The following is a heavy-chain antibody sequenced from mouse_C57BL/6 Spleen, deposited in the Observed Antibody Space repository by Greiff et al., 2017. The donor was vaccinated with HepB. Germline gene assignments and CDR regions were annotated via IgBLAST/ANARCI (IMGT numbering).Heavy chain of an antibody. CDR3: ERRGDGYYAYFDV. CDR1: GYTFTSYW. V-gene: IGHV1-52*01. CDR2: IDPSDSET. J-gene: IGHJ1*03. D-gene: IGHD2-3*01. Sequence: QVQLQQPGAELVRPGSSVKLSCKASGYTFTSYWMHWVKQRPIQGLEWIGNIDPSDSETHYNQKFKDKATLTVDKSSSTAYMQLSSLTSEDSAVYYCERRGDGYYAYFDVWGTGTTVTVSS.